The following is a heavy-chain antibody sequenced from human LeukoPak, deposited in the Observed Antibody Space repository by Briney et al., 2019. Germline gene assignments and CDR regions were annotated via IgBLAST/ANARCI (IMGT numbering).Heavy chain of an antibody. V-gene: IGHV3-49*04. Sequence: GRSLRLSCTASGFTFGDYAMSWVRQAPGKGLEWVGFIRSKAYGGTTEYAASVKGRFTISRDDSKSIAYLKMNSLKTEDTAVYYCTRALPYCSSTSCYRLGYYYGMDVWGKGTTVTVSS. CDR2: IRSKAYGGTT. CDR3: TRALPYCSSTSCYRLGYYYGMDV. D-gene: IGHD2-2*02. CDR1: GFTFGDYA. J-gene: IGHJ6*04.